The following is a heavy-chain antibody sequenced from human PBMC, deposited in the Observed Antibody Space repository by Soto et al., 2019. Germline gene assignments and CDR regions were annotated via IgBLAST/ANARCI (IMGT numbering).Heavy chain of an antibody. CDR3: ARRDITIFGPTSYYYYGMDV. Sequence: GGSLRLSCAASGFTFSDYYMSWIRQAPGKGLEWVSYISSSSSYTNYADSVKGRFTISRDNAKNSLYLQMNSLRAEDTAVYYCARRDITIFGPTSYYYYGMDVWGQGTTVT. CDR1: GFTFSDYY. V-gene: IGHV3-11*03. J-gene: IGHJ6*02. D-gene: IGHD3-3*01. CDR2: ISSSSSYT.